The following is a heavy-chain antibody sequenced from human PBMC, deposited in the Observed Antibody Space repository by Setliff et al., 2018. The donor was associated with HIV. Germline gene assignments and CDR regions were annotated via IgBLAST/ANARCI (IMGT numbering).Heavy chain of an antibody. CDR2: FYHSGST. CDR1: GYSISSGYY. D-gene: IGHD3-3*01. CDR3: ARAPITIFGVIIIPVYFDY. Sequence: SETLSLTCAVSGYSISSGYYWGWVRQPPEKGLEWIGSFYHSGSTYYDPSLKSRVTISVDTSKNQFSLKLSSVTAADTAVYYCARAPITIFGVIIIPVYFDYWGQGTLVTVSS. J-gene: IGHJ4*02. V-gene: IGHV4-38-2*01.